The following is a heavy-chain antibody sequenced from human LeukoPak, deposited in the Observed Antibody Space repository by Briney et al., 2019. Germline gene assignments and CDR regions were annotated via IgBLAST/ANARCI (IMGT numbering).Heavy chain of an antibody. D-gene: IGHD1-26*01. Sequence: GGSLRLSCAASGFTFSSYGMHWVRQAPGKGLEWVAFIRYDGSNKYYADSVKGRFTISRDNSKNTLYLQMSSLRAEDTAVYYCAKDFRGSYFRYDAFDIWGQGTMVTVSS. J-gene: IGHJ3*02. CDR1: GFTFSSYG. CDR3: AKDFRGSYFRYDAFDI. V-gene: IGHV3-30*02. CDR2: IRYDGSNK.